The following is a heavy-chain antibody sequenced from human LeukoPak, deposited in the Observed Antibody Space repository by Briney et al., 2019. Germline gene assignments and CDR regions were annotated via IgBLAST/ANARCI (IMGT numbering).Heavy chain of an antibody. Sequence: HTGGSLRLSCAASGFTFSSYSMNWVRQAPGKGLEWVSYISSSSTIYYADSVKGRFTISRDNAKNSLYLQMNSLRADDTAVYYCAKSEGWELGFAFDIWGQGTMVTVSS. CDR3: AKSEGWELGFAFDI. CDR1: GFTFSSYS. V-gene: IGHV3-48*01. J-gene: IGHJ3*02. D-gene: IGHD1-26*01. CDR2: ISSSSTI.